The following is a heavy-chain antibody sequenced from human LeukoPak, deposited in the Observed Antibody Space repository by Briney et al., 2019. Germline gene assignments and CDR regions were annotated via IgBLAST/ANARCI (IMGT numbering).Heavy chain of an antibody. CDR1: GFSFSGYA. J-gene: IGHJ5*02. CDR2: IGGGGVNT. Sequence: GGSLRLSCAASGFSFSGYAMSWVRQAPGKGLEWVSAIGGGGVNTYYADYVKGRFTMSRDASKNTFYLQETRLRADETAVYYCAHTPGTTWYANNWLDPWGQGTLVTVSS. CDR3: AHTPGTTWYANNWLDP. V-gene: IGHV3-23*01. D-gene: IGHD6-13*01.